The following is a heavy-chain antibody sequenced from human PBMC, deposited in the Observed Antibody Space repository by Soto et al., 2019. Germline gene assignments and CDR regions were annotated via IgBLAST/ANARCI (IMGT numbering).Heavy chain of an antibody. CDR1: GGSISGNSDY. Sequence: SETLSLACSVSGGSISGNSDYWGWIRQPPGKGLEWIGSIHYSGSTYDNPSLKSRVTISVDTSKNQFSLKLSSVSAADTAVYHCARHLADMATIKSFDYWGPGTLVAVS. D-gene: IGHD5-12*01. CDR2: IHYSGST. CDR3: ARHLADMATIKSFDY. J-gene: IGHJ4*02. V-gene: IGHV4-39*01.